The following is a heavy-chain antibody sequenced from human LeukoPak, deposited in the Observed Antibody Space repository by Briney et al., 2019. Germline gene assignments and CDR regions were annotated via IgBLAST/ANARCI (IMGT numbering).Heavy chain of an antibody. Sequence: SQTLSLTCTVSGGSISSGDYYWSWIRQPPGKGLEWIGYIYYSGSTYYNPSLKSRVTISVDTSKNQFSLKLSSVTAADTAVYYCAWYTYYYYSSGFDYWGQGTLVTVSS. CDR3: AWYTYYYYSSGFDY. CDR1: GGSISSGDYY. V-gene: IGHV4-30-4*01. J-gene: IGHJ4*02. CDR2: IYYSGST. D-gene: IGHD3-22*01.